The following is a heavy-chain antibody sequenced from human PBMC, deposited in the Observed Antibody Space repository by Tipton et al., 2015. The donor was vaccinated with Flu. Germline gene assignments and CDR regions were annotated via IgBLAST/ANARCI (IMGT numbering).Heavy chain of an antibody. CDR1: GFTFSSYA. D-gene: IGHD3-22*01. J-gene: IGHJ4*02. Sequence: SLRLSCAASGFTFSSYAMHWVRQAPGKGLEWVAVISYDGSNKYYADSVKGRFTISRDNSKNTLYLQMNSLRAEDTAVYYCARVKWPRYYDSSVFDYWGQGTLVTVSS. V-gene: IGHV3-30-3*01. CDR3: ARVKWPRYYDSSVFDY. CDR2: ISYDGSNK.